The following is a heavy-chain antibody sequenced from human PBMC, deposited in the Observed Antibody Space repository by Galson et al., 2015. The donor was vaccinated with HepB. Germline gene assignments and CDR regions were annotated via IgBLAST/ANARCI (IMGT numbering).Heavy chain of an antibody. CDR1: GFTFSNYW. CDR2: ISQDGNKT. J-gene: IGHJ4*02. D-gene: IGHD3-10*01. CDR3: ADPPSGF. Sequence: SLRLSCATSGFTFSNYWMTWVRQAPGKGLEWMASISQDGNKTFYVDSVEGRFTISRDNAKNSLYLQMNSLRVEDRAVYYCADPPSGFWGQGTPVTVSS. V-gene: IGHV3-7*03.